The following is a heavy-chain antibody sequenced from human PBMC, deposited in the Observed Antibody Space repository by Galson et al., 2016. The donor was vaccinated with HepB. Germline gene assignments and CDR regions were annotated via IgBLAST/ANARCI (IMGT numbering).Heavy chain of an antibody. V-gene: IGHV4-4*02. CDR3: ASTHYDIFTGYLNFDY. CDR2: VYHCGST. CDR1: SASITTAHW. Sequence: AVSSASITTAHWWSWVRQTPGKGLEWIGEVYHCGSTNHNPSLNSRVTISVGRPKNQFSLKLSSVTAADTAVYYCASTHYDIFTGYLNFDYWGQGTLVTVSS. J-gene: IGHJ4*02. D-gene: IGHD3-9*01.